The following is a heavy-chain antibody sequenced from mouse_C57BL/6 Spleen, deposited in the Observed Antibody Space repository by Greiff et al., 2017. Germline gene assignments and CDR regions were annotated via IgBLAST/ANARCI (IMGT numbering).Heavy chain of an antibody. CDR3: ANYDYGYYFDY. J-gene: IGHJ2*01. Sequence: DVKLQESGPGLVKPSQSLSLTCSVTGYSITSGYYWNWIRQFPGNKLEWMGYISYDGSNNYNPSLKNRISITRDTSKNQFFLKLNSVTTEDTATYYCANYDYGYYFDYWGQGTTLTVSS. CDR2: ISYDGSN. V-gene: IGHV3-6*01. CDR1: GYSITSGYY. D-gene: IGHD2-4*01.